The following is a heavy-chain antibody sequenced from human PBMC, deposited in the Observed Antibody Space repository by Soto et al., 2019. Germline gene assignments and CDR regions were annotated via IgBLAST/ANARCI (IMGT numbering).Heavy chain of an antibody. D-gene: IGHD4-17*01. V-gene: IGHV1-46*01. CDR1: GYSFTRYY. CDR2: INPSSGST. Sequence: QVQLVQSGAEVKKPGASVKVSCKASGYSFTRYYMHWVRQAPGQGLEWMGIINPSSGSTNYAQKFQGRVTMTRDVSTNTVYMEMSSLRSEDTAVYYCARDRVYGAHYYYGMDVWGQGTTVTVSS. CDR3: ARDRVYGAHYYYGMDV. J-gene: IGHJ6*02.